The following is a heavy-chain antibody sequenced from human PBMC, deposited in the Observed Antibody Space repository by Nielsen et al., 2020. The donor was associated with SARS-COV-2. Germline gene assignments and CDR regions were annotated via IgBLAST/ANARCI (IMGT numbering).Heavy chain of an antibody. D-gene: IGHD3-3*01. J-gene: IGHJ2*01. V-gene: IGHV3-48*03. CDR3: ARDPEGLFWYFDL. Sequence: GESLKISCVAFGFTFSSYEMNWVRQAPGKGLERVSKMSSSGNKIHYADSVEGRFTISRDSARNSLYLQMNGLRAEDTAVYYCARDPEGLFWYFDLWGRGTLVTVSS. CDR2: MSSSGNKI. CDR1: GFTFSSYE.